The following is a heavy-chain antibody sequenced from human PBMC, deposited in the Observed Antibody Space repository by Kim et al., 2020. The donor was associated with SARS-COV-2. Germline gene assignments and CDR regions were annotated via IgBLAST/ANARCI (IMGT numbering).Heavy chain of an antibody. J-gene: IGHJ6*02. CDR1: GGTFSSYA. CDR2: IIPIFGTA. Sequence: SVKVSCKASGGTFSSYAISWVRQAPGQGLEWMGGIIPIFGTANYAQKFQGRVTITADKSTSTAYMELSSLRSEDTAVYYCAWGDIVVVPADEAAAGSYYYYGMDVWGQGTTVTVSS. CDR3: AWGDIVVVPADEAAAGSYYYYGMDV. D-gene: IGHD2-2*01. V-gene: IGHV1-69*06.